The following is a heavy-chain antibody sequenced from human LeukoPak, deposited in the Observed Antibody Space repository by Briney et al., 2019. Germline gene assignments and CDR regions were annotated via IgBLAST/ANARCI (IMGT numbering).Heavy chain of an antibody. Sequence: SETLSLTCTVSGGSISSGDYYWSWIRQPPGKGLEWIGYIYYSGSTYYNPSLKSRVTISVDTSKNQFSLKLRSVTAADTAVYYCAGGDSGYVGYWGQGTLVTVSS. V-gene: IGHV4-30-4*01. CDR1: GGSISSGDYY. D-gene: IGHD5-12*01. CDR2: IYYSGST. CDR3: AGGDSGYVGY. J-gene: IGHJ4*02.